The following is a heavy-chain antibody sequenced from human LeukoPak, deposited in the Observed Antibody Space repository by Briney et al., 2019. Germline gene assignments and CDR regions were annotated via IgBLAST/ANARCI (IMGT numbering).Heavy chain of an antibody. CDR3: AREKNDYSNKWGSFDP. J-gene: IGHJ5*02. Sequence: ASVKVSCKASGGTFSSYAISWVRQAPGQGLEWIGRIIPIFGTANCAQKFQGRVTITTDESTSTAYMELSSLRSEDTAVYYSAREKNDYSNKWGSFDPWGQGTLVTVSS. V-gene: IGHV1-69*05. D-gene: IGHD4-11*01. CDR2: IIPIFGTA. CDR1: GGTFSSYA.